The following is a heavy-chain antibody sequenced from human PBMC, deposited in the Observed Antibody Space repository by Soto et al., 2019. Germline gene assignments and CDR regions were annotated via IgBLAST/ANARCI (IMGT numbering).Heavy chain of an antibody. D-gene: IGHD3-22*01. CDR3: VRARSTDSRPNY. J-gene: IGHJ4*02. CDR2: ITSSSSYI. V-gene: IGHV3-21*01. CDR1: GFTFSLYS. Sequence: GGSLRLSCAASGFTFSLYSMIWVRQAPGKGLEWVASITSSSSYIYYEDSLKGRFTISRDNAKNSLFLQLDSLRAEDTAVYFCVRARSTDSRPNYWGQGTLVTVSS.